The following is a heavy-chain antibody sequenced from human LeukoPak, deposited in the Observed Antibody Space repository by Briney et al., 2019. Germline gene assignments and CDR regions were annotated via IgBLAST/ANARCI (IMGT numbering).Heavy chain of an antibody. D-gene: IGHD6-19*01. CDR1: GFTFSNYA. J-gene: IGHJ4*02. Sequence: GGPLRLSCAASGFTFSNYAMSWVRQAPGKRLEWVSSMNGRGGSTYYADSVKGRFTISRENSKNTLYLQMNNFRACYTALYYCAKNQGQWLVPVDYWGQGTLVTVSS. V-gene: IGHV3-23*01. CDR3: AKNQGQWLVPVDY. CDR2: MNGRGGST.